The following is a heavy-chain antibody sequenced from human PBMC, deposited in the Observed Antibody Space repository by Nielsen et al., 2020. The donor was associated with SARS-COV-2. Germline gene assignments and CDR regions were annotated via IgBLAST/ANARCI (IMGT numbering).Heavy chain of an antibody. J-gene: IGHJ4*02. CDR2: ISSNGGST. CDR1: GFTFSSYA. CDR3: VKDYCSGGSCYGDY. V-gene: IGHV3-64D*06. D-gene: IGHD2-15*01. Sequence: GESLKISCAASGFTFSSYAMSWVRQAPGKGLEYVSAISSNGGSTYYADSVKGRFTISRDNSKNTLYLQMSSLRAEDTAVYYCVKDYCSGGSCYGDYWGQGTLVTVSS.